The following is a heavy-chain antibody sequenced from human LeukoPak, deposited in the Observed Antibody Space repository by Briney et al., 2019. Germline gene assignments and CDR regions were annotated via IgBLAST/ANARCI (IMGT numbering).Heavy chain of an antibody. Sequence: GGSLRLSCADSGFTFSSYAMSSVRQAPGKGLEWVSAISGSGGSTYYADSVKGRFTISRDNSKNTLYLQMNSLRAEDTAVYYCAKGDFYDSSGYPYFDYWGQGTLVTVSS. CDR1: GFTFSSYA. D-gene: IGHD3-22*01. CDR2: ISGSGGST. V-gene: IGHV3-23*01. J-gene: IGHJ4*02. CDR3: AKGDFYDSSGYPYFDY.